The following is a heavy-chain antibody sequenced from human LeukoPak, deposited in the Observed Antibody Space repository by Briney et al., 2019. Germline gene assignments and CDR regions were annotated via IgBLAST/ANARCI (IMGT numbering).Heavy chain of an antibody. V-gene: IGHV4-39*07. CDR2: IYYSGST. J-gene: IGHJ6*03. CDR1: GGSISSSSYY. Sequence: PSETLSLTCTVSGGSISSSSYYWGWIRQPPGKGLEWIGSIYYSGSTNYNPSLKSRVTISVDTSKNQFSLKLSSVTAADTAVYYCARNSITMIVVVITADYYYYMDVWGKGTTVTISS. CDR3: ARNSITMIVVVITADYYYYMDV. D-gene: IGHD3-22*01.